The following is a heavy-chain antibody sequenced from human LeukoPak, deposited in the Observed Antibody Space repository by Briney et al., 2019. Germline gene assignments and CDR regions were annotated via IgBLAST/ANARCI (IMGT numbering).Heavy chain of an antibody. J-gene: IGHJ3*02. CDR3: ARVTAAAQGAFDI. V-gene: IGHV3-20*04. Sequence: PGGSLRLSCAASGFTFSSYGMSWVRQAPGKGLEWVSGINWNGGSTGYADSVKGRFTISRDNAKNSLYLQMNSLRAEDTALYYCARVTAAAQGAFDIWGQGTMVTVSS. D-gene: IGHD6-13*01. CDR1: GFTFSSYG. CDR2: INWNGGST.